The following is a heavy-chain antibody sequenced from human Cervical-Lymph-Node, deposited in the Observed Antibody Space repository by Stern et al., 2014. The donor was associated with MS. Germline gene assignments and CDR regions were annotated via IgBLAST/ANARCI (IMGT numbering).Heavy chain of an antibody. V-gene: IGHV1-69*09. Sequence: VQLVESGAEGKKPGSSVKVSCKASGDTFNNYGISWVRQAPGQGPEWMGRITPIVDLANSAQKFQDRVTISADKSTNTAYMELSSLRSDDTAVYYCARDLYHDGSAYRTTPLFDFWGQGTLVTVSS. CDR2: ITPIVDLA. J-gene: IGHJ4*02. CDR1: GDTFNNYG. D-gene: IGHD3-22*01. CDR3: ARDLYHDGSAYRTTPLFDF.